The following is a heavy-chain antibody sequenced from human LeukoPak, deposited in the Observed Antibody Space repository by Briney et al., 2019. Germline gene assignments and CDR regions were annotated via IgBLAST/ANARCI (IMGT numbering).Heavy chain of an antibody. J-gene: IGHJ4*02. CDR1: GFTFSDYY. V-gene: IGHV3-11*03. CDR3: AKLFKAYSSTWIDY. D-gene: IGHD6-13*01. Sequence: GGSLRLSCAASGFTFSDYYMGWIRQAPGQGLEWVAYISHSSGFTNYADSVKGRFAISRDNAKNSLYLQMDSLRAEGTAIYYCAKLFKAYSSTWIDYWGQGNLVTVSS. CDR2: ISHSSGFT.